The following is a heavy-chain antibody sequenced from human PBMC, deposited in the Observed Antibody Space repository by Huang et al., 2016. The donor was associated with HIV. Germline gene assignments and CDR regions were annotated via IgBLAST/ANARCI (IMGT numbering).Heavy chain of an antibody. CDR2: IYSGGTT. Sequence: EVQLVESGGGLIQPGGSLRLCCAASGFTVSTNYMTWVRQAPGKGLECVSLIYSGGTTYDADSVKGRFTISRDDSENTLYLHMTSLRAGDTAVYYCAKEGDTGAALGYWGQGTLVTVS. V-gene: IGHV3-53*01. CDR1: GFTVSTNY. J-gene: IGHJ4*02. D-gene: IGHD2-8*02. CDR3: AKEGDTGAALGY.